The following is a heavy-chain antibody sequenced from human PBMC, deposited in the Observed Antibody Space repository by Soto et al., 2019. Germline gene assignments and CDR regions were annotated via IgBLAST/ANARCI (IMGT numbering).Heavy chain of an antibody. J-gene: IGHJ3*02. CDR2: TLYSGSP. Sequence: XTLSLACRVSGGSVGTGAYDWSWIRQPPGKGLEWIGYTLYSGSPNYNPSLQSLQSRVTISVDTSRNQFSLRLTSVTASDTALYYCARHDYYHRTFDIWGQGTLGTVSS. CDR3: ARHDYYHRTFDI. CDR1: GGSVGTGAYD. D-gene: IGHD3-22*01. V-gene: IGHV4-61*08.